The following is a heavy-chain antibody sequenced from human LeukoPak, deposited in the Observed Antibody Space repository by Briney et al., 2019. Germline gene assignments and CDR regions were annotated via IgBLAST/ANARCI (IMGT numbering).Heavy chain of an antibody. CDR2: IWYDGSNK. CDR1: GLTFSSYG. CDR3: AKDRRIAAAGSVGY. V-gene: IGHV3-33*06. Sequence: GGSLRLSCAASGLTFSSYGMHWVRQAPGKGLEWVAVIWYDGSNKYYADSVKGRFTISRDNSKNTLYLQMNSLRAEDTAVYYCAKDRRIAAAGSVGYWGQGTLVTVSS. D-gene: IGHD6-13*01. J-gene: IGHJ4*02.